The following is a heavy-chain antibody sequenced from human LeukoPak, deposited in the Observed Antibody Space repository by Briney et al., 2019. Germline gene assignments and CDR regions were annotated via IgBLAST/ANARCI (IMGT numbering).Heavy chain of an antibody. V-gene: IGHV3-48*04. D-gene: IGHD6-13*01. J-gene: IGHJ4*02. Sequence: GGSLRLSCAASRFTFSSYSMNWVRQAPGKGLEWVSYISSSSNTIYYADSVKGRFTISRDNAKNTLYLQVNNLRAEDTAVYYCARGPSSNWSGLDFWGQGTLLTVSS. CDR2: ISSSSNTI. CDR3: ARGPSSNWSGLDF. CDR1: RFTFSSYS.